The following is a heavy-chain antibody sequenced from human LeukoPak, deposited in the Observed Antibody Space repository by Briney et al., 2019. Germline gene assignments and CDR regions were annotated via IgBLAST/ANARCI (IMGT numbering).Heavy chain of an antibody. D-gene: IGHD3-10*01. CDR1: GGSFSGYY. Sequence: SETLSLTCAVYGGSFSGYYWSWIRQPPGKGLEWIGEINHSGSTNYNPSLKSRVTISVDTSKNQFSLKLSSVTAADTAVYYCASRSGSGSPWDYWGQGTLVTVSS. V-gene: IGHV4-34*01. CDR3: ASRSGSGSPWDY. J-gene: IGHJ4*02. CDR2: INHSGST.